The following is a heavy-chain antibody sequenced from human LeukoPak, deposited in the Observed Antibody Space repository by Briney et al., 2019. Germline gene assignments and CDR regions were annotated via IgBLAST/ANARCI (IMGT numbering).Heavy chain of an antibody. CDR3: ATSPGIAAPSGYYFDH. CDR1: GYTFNTYA. V-gene: IGHV7-4-1*02. Sequence: ASVKVSCKASGYTFNTYAMNWVRQAPGQGPEWMGWINTNTGNPTYAQGFTGRFVFSLDTSVSTAYLQISSLKAEDTAVYYCATSPGIAAPSGYYFDHWGQGTLVTVSS. J-gene: IGHJ4*02. CDR2: INTNTGNP. D-gene: IGHD6-13*01.